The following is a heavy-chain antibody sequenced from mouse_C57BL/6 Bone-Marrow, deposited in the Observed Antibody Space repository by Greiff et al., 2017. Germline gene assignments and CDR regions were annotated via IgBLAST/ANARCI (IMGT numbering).Heavy chain of an antibody. CDR1: GYTFTSYW. J-gene: IGHJ4*01. D-gene: IGHD1-1*01. CDR3: ERNFDWYYGSSYVAMDY. Sequence: VQLQQPGAELVMPGASVKLSCKASGYTFTSYWMHWVKQRPGQGLEWIGEIDPSDSYTNYNQKFQGKSTLTVDKSSSTAYMPTSSLTSEDSAVYYCERNFDWYYGSSYVAMDYWGQGTSVTVSS. V-gene: IGHV1-69*01. CDR2: IDPSDSYT.